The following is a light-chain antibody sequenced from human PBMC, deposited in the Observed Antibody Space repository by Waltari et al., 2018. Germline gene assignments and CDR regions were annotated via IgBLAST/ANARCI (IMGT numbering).Light chain of an antibody. V-gene: IGLV3-1*01. CDR1: TLGAKY. CDR2: QDK. J-gene: IGLJ3*02. Sequence: SYELSPPPSVSVSPGQTASITCSGATLGAKYAYWYQHKAGQSPVLVIYQDKKRPSGIPERFSGSNSGDTATLTISGTQAMDEVDYYCHVWDSSTVVFGGGTKLTVL. CDR3: HVWDSSTVV.